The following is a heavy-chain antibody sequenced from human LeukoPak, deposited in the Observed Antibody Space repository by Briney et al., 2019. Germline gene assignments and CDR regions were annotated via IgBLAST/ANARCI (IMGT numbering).Heavy chain of an antibody. Sequence: SETLSLTCTVPGGSISSYYWSWIRQPPGKGLEWIGYIYYSGSTNYNPSLKSRVTISVDTSKNQFSLKLSSVTAADTAVYYCARTKIERITIFGVVNYYYYMDVWGKGTTVTVSS. J-gene: IGHJ6*03. CDR3: ARTKIERITIFGVVNYYYYMDV. D-gene: IGHD3-3*01. V-gene: IGHV4-59*01. CDR1: GGSISSYY. CDR2: IYYSGST.